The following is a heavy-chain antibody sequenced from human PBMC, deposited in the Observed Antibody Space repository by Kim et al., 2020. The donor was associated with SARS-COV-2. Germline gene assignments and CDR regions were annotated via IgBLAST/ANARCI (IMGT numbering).Heavy chain of an antibody. CDR2: IIPIFGTA. Sequence: SVKVSCKASGGTFSSYAISWVRQAPGQGLEWMGGIIPIFGTANYAQKFQGRDTITADESTSTAYMELSSLRSEDTAVYYCASTLRRRDGYNYDYWGQGTLVTVSS. CDR3: ASTLRRRDGYNYDY. V-gene: IGHV1-69*13. D-gene: IGHD5-12*01. CDR1: GGTFSSYA. J-gene: IGHJ4*02.